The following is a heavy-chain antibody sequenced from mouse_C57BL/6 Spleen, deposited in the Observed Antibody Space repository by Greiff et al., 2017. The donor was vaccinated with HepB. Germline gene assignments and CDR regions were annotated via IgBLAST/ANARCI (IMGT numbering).Heavy chain of an antibody. Sequence: VQLQQPGAELVRPGTSVKLSCKASGYTFTSYWMHWVKQRPGQGLEWIGVIDPSDSYTNYNQKFKGKATLTVDTSSSTAYMQLSSLTSEDSAVYYCARFYGNYERGAMDYWGQGTSVTVSS. CDR3: ARFYGNYERGAMDY. J-gene: IGHJ4*01. D-gene: IGHD2-1*01. CDR1: GYTFTSYW. V-gene: IGHV1-59*01. CDR2: IDPSDSYT.